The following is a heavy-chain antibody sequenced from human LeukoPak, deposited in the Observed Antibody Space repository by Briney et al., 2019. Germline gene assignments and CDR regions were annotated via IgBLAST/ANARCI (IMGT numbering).Heavy chain of an antibody. CDR1: GDSMSSYY. D-gene: IGHD6-19*01. CDR3: ARTTGFAVAGGYYFDY. Sequence: PSETLSLTCSVSGDSMSSYYWSWIRQSAGKGLEWIGRVYASGGTRYNPPLKSRVTMSVDTSKNQFSLKLTSVTAADTAVYYCARTTGFAVAGGYYFDYWGQGILVTVSS. CDR2: VYASGGT. V-gene: IGHV4-4*07. J-gene: IGHJ4*02.